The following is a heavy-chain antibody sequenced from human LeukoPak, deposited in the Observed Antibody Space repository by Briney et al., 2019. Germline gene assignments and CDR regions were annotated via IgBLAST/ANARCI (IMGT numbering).Heavy chain of an antibody. CDR3: ARHMSVSYDAFDL. Sequence: GGSLRLSCAASGFTFSSYEMHWVRQGTGKGLEWVSAIGDAGDTYYAGSVKGRFTISRENAKNSLYLQMNSLRAEDTAVYYCARHMSVSYDAFDLWGRGTTVTVSS. CDR1: GFTFSSYE. J-gene: IGHJ3*01. D-gene: IGHD3-10*01. CDR2: IGDAGDT. V-gene: IGHV3-13*01.